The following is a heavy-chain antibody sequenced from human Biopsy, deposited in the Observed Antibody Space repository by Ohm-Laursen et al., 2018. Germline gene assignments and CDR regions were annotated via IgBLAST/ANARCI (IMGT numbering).Heavy chain of an antibody. J-gene: IGHJ4*02. D-gene: IGHD2-8*01. CDR3: AKCMTGGSNYYFHH. CDR1: GFTFSSYG. Sequence: SLRLSCSASGFTFSSYGMHWVRQAPGKGLGWVAAIWYDGSNKNYADSVKGRFTISGDNSKNTLYLQMNSPRGEDTAVYYCAKCMTGGSNYYFHHCGQGTLVTVSS. CDR2: IWYDGSNK. V-gene: IGHV3-33*06.